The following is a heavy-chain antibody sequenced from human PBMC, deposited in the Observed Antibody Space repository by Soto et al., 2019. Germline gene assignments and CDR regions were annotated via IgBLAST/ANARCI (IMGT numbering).Heavy chain of an antibody. CDR3: ARDITMVPYYFDY. J-gene: IGHJ4*02. CDR2: IWYDGSNK. D-gene: IGHD3-10*01. Sequence: GGSLRLSCAASGFTFNSYGMHWFRQAPGKGLEWVAVIWYDGSNKYYADSVKGRFTISRDNSKNTLYLQMNSLRAEDTAVYYCARDITMVPYYFDYWGQGTLVTVSS. V-gene: IGHV3-33*01. CDR1: GFTFNSYG.